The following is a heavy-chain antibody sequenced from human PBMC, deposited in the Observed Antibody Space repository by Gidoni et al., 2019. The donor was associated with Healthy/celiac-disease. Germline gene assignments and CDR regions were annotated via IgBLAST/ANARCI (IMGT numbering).Heavy chain of an antibody. J-gene: IGHJ6*02. D-gene: IGHD2-15*01. CDR3: AKDQCCSGGSCYSCYYYGMDV. CDR1: GFTFSSHG. CDR2: ISYDGSNN. Sequence: QVQLVEPGGGVVQPGRSLRLPCAASGFTFSSHGMHWVRQAPGTGLEWVAVISYDGSNNYYADSVKDRFTISRDNSKNTLYLKMNSLRAEDTAVYYCAKDQCCSGGSCYSCYYYGMDVWGQGTTVTVSS. V-gene: IGHV3-30*18.